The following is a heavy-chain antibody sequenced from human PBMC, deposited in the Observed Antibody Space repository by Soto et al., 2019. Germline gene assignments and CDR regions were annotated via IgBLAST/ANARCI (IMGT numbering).Heavy chain of an antibody. D-gene: IGHD6-13*01. Sequence: SVKVSCKASGGTFSSYAISWVRQAPGQGLEWMGGIIPIFGTANYAQKSQGRVTITADESTSTAYMELSSLRSEDTAVYYCARDLAEQQLVLSGVWFDPWGQGTLVTVSS. CDR3: ARDLAEQQLVLSGVWFDP. J-gene: IGHJ5*02. CDR2: IIPIFGTA. V-gene: IGHV1-69*13. CDR1: GGTFSSYA.